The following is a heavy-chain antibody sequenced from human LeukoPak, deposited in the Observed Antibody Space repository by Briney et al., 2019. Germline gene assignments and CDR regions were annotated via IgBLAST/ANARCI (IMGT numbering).Heavy chain of an antibody. V-gene: IGHV3-53*01. CDR2: LYSDGNT. CDR3: ARGVEPLAANTLAY. Sequence: GGSLRLSCAASGFTVITNDMTWVRQAPGKGLEWVSILYSDGNTKYADSVQGRFTISRDNSTNTLYLEMNSLSPDDTAVYYCARGVEPLAANTLAYWGQGTLVTVSS. D-gene: IGHD1-14*01. J-gene: IGHJ4*02. CDR1: GFTVITND.